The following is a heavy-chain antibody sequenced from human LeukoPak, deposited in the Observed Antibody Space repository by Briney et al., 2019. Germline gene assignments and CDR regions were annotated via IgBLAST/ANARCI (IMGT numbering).Heavy chain of an antibody. D-gene: IGHD6-19*01. CDR2: ISWNSDTV. Sequence: GGSLRLSCAASGFTFDDYAMHWVRQAPGKGLEWVSSISWNSDTVAYAGSVKGRSTISRDNAKNFLYLQMNSLRAEDTALYFCAKGGSGWYEADYWGQGTLVTVSS. J-gene: IGHJ4*02. V-gene: IGHV3-9*01. CDR1: GFTFDDYA. CDR3: AKGGSGWYEADY.